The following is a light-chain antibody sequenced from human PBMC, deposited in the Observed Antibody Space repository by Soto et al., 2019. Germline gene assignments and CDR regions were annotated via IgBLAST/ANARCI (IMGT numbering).Light chain of an antibody. CDR2: EVS. Sequence: QSALTQPPSASGSPGQSVTISCTGTSSDVGGYNYVSWYQQHPGKAPKLMIYEVSKRPSGVPDRFSGSKSGNTASLTVSGLQAEDEADYSSTSYAGSNNLVFGGGTKLTVL. V-gene: IGLV2-8*01. J-gene: IGLJ2*01. CDR1: SSDVGGYNY. CDR3: TSYAGSNNLV.